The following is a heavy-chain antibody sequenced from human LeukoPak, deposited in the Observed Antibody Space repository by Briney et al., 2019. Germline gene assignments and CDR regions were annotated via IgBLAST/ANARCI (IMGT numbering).Heavy chain of an antibody. V-gene: IGHV3-48*03. CDR3: ARIFDSSGYPDDVFDI. D-gene: IGHD3-22*01. J-gene: IGHJ3*02. Sequence: GGSLRLSCAASGFTFSSYEMNWVRQAPGKGLERVSYISSSGSTMYYADSVKGRFTISRDNAKNSLYLQMNSLRAEDTAVFYCARIFDSSGYPDDVFDIWGQGTMVTVSS. CDR1: GFTFSSYE. CDR2: ISSSGSTM.